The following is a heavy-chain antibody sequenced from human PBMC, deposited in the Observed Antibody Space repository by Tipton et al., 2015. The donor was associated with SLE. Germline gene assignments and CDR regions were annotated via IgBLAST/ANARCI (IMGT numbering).Heavy chain of an antibody. Sequence: TLSLTCTVSGGSISCYSWAWIRQPPGKGLEWIGSICYTGTTTYYNSFLKSRVTMSVDTSKNQFSLRLTSVIAADTAVYYCARGLKSGSYFFDSWGQGTLVTVSS. J-gene: IGHJ4*02. CDR2: ICYTGTTT. CDR1: GGSISCYS. V-gene: IGHV4-39*07. D-gene: IGHD3-10*01. CDR3: ARGLKSGSYFFDS.